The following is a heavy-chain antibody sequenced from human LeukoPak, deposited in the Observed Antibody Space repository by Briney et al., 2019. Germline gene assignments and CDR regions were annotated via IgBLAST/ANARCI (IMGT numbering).Heavy chain of an antibody. D-gene: IGHD6-13*01. CDR3: AKDRIAAPGTVDY. J-gene: IGHJ4*02. CDR1: GFTFSSYA. Sequence: GGSLRLSCAASGFTFSSYAMSWVRQAPGKGLECVSAISGSGSSTYYADSVKGRFTISRDNSKNTLYLQLNSLRAEDTAVYYCAKDRIAAPGTVDYWGQGTLVTVSS. CDR2: ISGSGSST. V-gene: IGHV3-23*01.